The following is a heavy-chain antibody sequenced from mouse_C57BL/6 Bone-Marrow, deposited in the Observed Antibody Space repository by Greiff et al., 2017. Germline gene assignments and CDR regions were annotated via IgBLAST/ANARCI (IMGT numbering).Heavy chain of an antibody. D-gene: IGHD2-3*01. CDR3: ARGGWLPYYFDY. V-gene: IGHV1-42*01. J-gene: IGHJ2*01. CDR2: INPSTGGT. Sequence: VQLKQSGPELVKPGASVKISCKASGYSFTGYYMHWVKQSPEKSLEWIGEINPSTGGTTYNKKFKAKAKLTVDKSSSTAYMQLKSLTSEDSAVDYCARGGWLPYYFDYWGQGTTLTVSS. CDR1: GYSFTGYY.